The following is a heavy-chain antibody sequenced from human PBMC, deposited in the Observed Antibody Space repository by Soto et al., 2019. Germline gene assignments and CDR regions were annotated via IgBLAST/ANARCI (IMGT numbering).Heavy chain of an antibody. CDR2: IYYSGST. CDR3: ASPKIAFYNWFDP. D-gene: IGHD3-3*02. J-gene: IGHJ5*02. CDR1: GGSISSSSYY. V-gene: IGHV4-39*01. Sequence: SETLSLTCTVSGGSISSSSYYWGWIRQPPGKGQEWIGSIYYSGSTYNNPSLKSRVTISVDTSKNQFSLKLSSVTAADTAVYYCASPKIAFYNWFDPWGQGTLVTVS.